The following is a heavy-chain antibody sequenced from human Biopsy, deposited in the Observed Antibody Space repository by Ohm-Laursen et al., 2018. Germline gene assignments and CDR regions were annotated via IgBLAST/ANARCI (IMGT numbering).Heavy chain of an antibody. Sequence: GTLSLTCAVYGGSFTGYYWSWIRQPPGKGLEWIGEINHSGSTNYNPSLKSRVTISLDTSKNQLSLKLSSVTVADTAVYYCARESDSSGYYYRDYWGQGTLVTVSS. CDR3: ARESDSSGYYYRDY. CDR1: GGSFTGYY. V-gene: IGHV4-34*01. D-gene: IGHD3-22*01. J-gene: IGHJ4*02. CDR2: INHSGST.